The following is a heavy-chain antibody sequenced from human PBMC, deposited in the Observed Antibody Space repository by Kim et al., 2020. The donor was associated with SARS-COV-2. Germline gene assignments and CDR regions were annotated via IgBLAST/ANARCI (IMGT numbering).Heavy chain of an antibody. J-gene: IGHJ6*02. CDR1: GFTFSSYA. D-gene: IGHD4-17*01. CDR3: ARGDGDYKTYYYYGMDV. V-gene: IGHV3-30*04. CDR2: ISYDGSNK. Sequence: GGSLRLSCAASGFTFSSYAMHWVRQAPGKGLEWVAVISYDGSNKYYADSVKGRFTISRDNSKNTLYLQMNSLRAEDTAVYYCARGDGDYKTYYYYGMDVWGQGTTVTVYS.